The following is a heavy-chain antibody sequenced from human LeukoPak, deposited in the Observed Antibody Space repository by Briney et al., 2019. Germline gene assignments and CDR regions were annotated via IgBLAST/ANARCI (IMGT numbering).Heavy chain of an antibody. D-gene: IGHD2-2*02. J-gene: IGHJ6*02. CDR1: GFTFSSYG. V-gene: IGHV3-30*18. CDR2: ISYDGSNK. CDR3: AKDIPLYVPYYYYYGMDV. Sequence: PGGSLRLSCAASGFTFSSYGMHWVRQAPGKGLEWVAVISYDGSNKYYADSVKGRFTISRDNSKNTLYLQMNSLRAEDTAVYYCAKDIPLYVPYYYYYGMDVWGQGTTVTVSS.